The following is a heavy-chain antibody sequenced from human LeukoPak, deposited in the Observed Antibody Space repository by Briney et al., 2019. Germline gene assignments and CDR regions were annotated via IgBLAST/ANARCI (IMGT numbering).Heavy chain of an antibody. D-gene: IGHD3-10*01. Sequence: SETLSLTCTVSGGPISSYYWSWIRQPPGKGLEWIGYIYYSGTTNCNPSLKSRVTISVDTSKNQFSLKLVSVTAADTAVYYCARIFYYYGSGSYPGGWFDPWGQGTLVTVSS. J-gene: IGHJ5*02. CDR1: GGPISSYY. CDR3: ARIFYYYGSGSYPGGWFDP. CDR2: IYYSGTT. V-gene: IGHV4-59*08.